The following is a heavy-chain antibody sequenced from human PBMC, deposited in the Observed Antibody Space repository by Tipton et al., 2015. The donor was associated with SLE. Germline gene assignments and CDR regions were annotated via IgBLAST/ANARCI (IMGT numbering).Heavy chain of an antibody. V-gene: IGHV4-38-2*02. Sequence: TLSLTCAVSGYSISTSYDPLLIRPPPAKGLEWIGSIHHSGSSHYHPSLRSRVTISVDTSKNQFSLKLSSVTAAYTAVYYCARDDEMSSREDRFDPWGPGKMATVSS. D-gene: IGHD5-24*01. CDR3: ARDDEMSSREDRFDP. J-gene: IGHJ5*02. CDR2: IHHSGSS. CDR1: GYSISTSYD.